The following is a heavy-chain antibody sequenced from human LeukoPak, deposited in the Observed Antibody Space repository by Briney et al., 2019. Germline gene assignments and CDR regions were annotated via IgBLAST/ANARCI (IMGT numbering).Heavy chain of an antibody. CDR3: ARGSGNSCGTFDY. CDR2: IWYDGNYK. CDR1: GFTFSSYG. D-gene: IGHD5-18*01. J-gene: IGHJ4*02. V-gene: IGHV3-33*01. Sequence: PGRSLRLSCAASGFTFSSYGMHGVRQAPGKGLEWVAVIWYDGNYKYYADSVKGRFTISRDNSKNTLYLQMNSLRAEDTAVYYCARGSGNSCGTFDYWGQGTLVTVSA.